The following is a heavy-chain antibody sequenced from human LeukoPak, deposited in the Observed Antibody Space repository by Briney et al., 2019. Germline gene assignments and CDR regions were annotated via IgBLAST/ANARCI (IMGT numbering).Heavy chain of an antibody. D-gene: IGHD3-10*01. J-gene: IGHJ4*02. V-gene: IGHV3-7*01. CDR1: GFTFSSYW. Sequence: QTGGSLRLSCAASGFTFSSYWMSWVRQAPGKGLERVANIKQDGSEKDYVDSVKGRFTISRDNAKNSLYLQMNSLRAEDTAVYYCARDPRYLWSGPYYFDYWGQGTLVTVSS. CDR3: ARDPRYLWSGPYYFDY. CDR2: IKQDGSEK.